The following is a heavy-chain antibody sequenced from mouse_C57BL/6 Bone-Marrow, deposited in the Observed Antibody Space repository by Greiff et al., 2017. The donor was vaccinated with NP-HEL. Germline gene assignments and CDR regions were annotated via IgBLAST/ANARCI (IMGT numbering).Heavy chain of an antibody. V-gene: IGHV1-69*01. J-gene: IGHJ2*01. CDR3: ARCGTGNDY. CDR2: IDPSDSYT. Sequence: VQLQQPGAELVMPGASVKLSCKASGYTFTSYWMHWVKQRPGQGLEWIGEIDPSDSYTNYNQKFKGKSTLTVDKSSSTAYMQLSSLTSEDSAVYYCARCGTGNDYWGQGTTLTVSS. CDR1: GYTFTSYW. D-gene: IGHD4-1*01.